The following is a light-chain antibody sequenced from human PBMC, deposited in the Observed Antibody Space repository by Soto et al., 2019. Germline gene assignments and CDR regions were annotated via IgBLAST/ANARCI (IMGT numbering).Light chain of an antibody. J-gene: IGLJ1*01. V-gene: IGLV1-40*01. Sequence: QSVRRQPPSVSCAPGHMVTISCTGSSSNIGAGYDVHWYWQLPGTAPKLLIDGHSNRPSGVPDRFSASKSGTSASLAITGLQAEDEPDYHCQSYDNSLTDIVFGTGTKVTVL. CDR3: QSYDNSLTDIV. CDR1: SSNIGAGYD. CDR2: GHS.